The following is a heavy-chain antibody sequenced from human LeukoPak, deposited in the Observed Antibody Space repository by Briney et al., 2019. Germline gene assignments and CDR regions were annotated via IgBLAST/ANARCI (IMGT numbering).Heavy chain of an antibody. Sequence: PAGGSLRLSCAASGFTFSSYWMHWVRQAPGKGLVWVSRFNSDGSSTSYADSVKGRFTISRDNAKNTLYLQMNSLRAEDTAVYYCARGPYYYDSSGPEDAFDIWGQGTMVTVSS. V-gene: IGHV3-74*01. D-gene: IGHD3-22*01. CDR3: ARGPYYYDSSGPEDAFDI. CDR2: FNSDGSST. CDR1: GFTFSSYW. J-gene: IGHJ3*02.